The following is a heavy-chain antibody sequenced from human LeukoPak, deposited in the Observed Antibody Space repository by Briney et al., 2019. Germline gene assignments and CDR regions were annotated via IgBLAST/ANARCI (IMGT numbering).Heavy chain of an antibody. CDR3: ARGLGDYMDV. J-gene: IGHJ6*03. Sequence: SVKVSCKASGDTFSSYAISWVRQAPGQGLEWMGRIIPIFGTANYAQKFQGRVTITTDESTSTAYMELSSLRSEDTAVYYCARGLGDYMDVWGKGTTVTVSS. CDR2: IIPIFGTA. CDR1: GDTFSSYA. V-gene: IGHV1-69*05. D-gene: IGHD3-10*01.